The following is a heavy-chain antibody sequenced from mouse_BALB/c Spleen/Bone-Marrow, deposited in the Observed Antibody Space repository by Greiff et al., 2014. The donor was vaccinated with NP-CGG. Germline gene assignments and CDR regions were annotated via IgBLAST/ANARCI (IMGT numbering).Heavy chain of an antibody. J-gene: IGHJ4*01. CDR1: GFTFSSYA. CDR3: TKIYYGYDGGYYYAMDY. D-gene: IGHD2-2*01. CDR2: ISSGGSYT. V-gene: IGHV5-6-4*01. Sequence: EVHLVESGGGLVKPGGSLKLSCAASGFTFSSYAMSWVRQTPEKRLEWVATISSGGSYTYYPDSVMGRFTISRDNAKNTLYLQMSSLKSEDTAMYYCTKIYYGYDGGYYYAMDYWGQGASVTVSS.